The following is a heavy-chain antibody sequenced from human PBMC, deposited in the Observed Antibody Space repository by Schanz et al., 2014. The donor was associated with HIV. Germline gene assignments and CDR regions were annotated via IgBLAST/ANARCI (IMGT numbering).Heavy chain of an antibody. V-gene: IGHV3-74*01. CDR2: INALGTTT. CDR1: GFTFSNDW. CDR3: ARESNGAFDL. J-gene: IGHJ2*01. Sequence: EVQLVESGGGLVQPGGSLRLSCAASGFTFSNDWMHWVRQAPGKGLVWVSRINALGTTTAYADSVKGRFAISRDNAKRPLDLQMNSLRAEESAVFYCARESNGAFDLWGRGTLVTVSS.